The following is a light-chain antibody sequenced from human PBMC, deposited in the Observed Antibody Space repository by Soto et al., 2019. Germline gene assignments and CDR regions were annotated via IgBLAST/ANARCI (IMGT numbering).Light chain of an antibody. V-gene: IGLV2-11*01. J-gene: IGLJ3*02. CDR2: DVS. CDR1: NSDVGGYNF. CDR3: CSYAGSXXWV. Sequence: QSALTQPRSVSGSPGQSVTISCTGTNSDVGGYNFVSWYQQHPGKAPKLMIYDVSKRPSGVPDRFSGSKSGNTASLTISGLQAEDEADYXCCSYAGSXXWVXXXXTKLXXL.